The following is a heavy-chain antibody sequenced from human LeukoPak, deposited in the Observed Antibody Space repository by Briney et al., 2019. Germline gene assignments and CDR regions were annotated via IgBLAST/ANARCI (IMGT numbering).Heavy chain of an antibody. CDR3: ARKACYVSGDAFDI. J-gene: IGHJ3*02. Sequence: SGGSLRLSCAASGFTFSSYDMHWVRQATGKGLEWVSAIGTAGDTYYPGSVKGRFTISRENAKNSLYLQMNSLRAGDTAVYYCARKACYVSGDAFDIWGQGTMVTVSS. D-gene: IGHD2-2*01. CDR1: GFTFSSYD. CDR2: IGTAGDT. V-gene: IGHV3-13*01.